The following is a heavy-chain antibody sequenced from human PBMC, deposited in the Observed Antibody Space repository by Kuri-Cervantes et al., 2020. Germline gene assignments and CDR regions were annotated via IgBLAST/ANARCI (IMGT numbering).Heavy chain of an antibody. Sequence: SVKVSCKASGYTFTSYAMNWVRQAPGQRLEWIGWIVVGSGNTNYAQKFQERVTITRDMSTSTAYMELSSLRSEDTAVYYCAADLTYCGGDCYSHFDYWGQGTLVTVSS. D-gene: IGHD2-21*01. J-gene: IGHJ4*02. CDR2: IVVGSGNT. CDR1: GYTFTSYA. CDR3: AADLTYCGGDCYSHFDY. V-gene: IGHV1-58*02.